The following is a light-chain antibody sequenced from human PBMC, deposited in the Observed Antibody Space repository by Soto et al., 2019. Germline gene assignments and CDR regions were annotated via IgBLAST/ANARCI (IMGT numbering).Light chain of an antibody. V-gene: IGLV2-23*03. CDR2: EGG. J-gene: IGLJ2*01. CDR3: CSYAGSSTFV. CDR1: SSDVGTYSL. Sequence: QSVLTQPASVSGSPGQSITISCTGTSSDVGTYSLVSWYQQHPGKAPKLMIYEGGKRPSGVSNRFSGSKSGNTASLTSSGLQAEDEADYYCCSYAGSSTFVFGGGTKLTVL.